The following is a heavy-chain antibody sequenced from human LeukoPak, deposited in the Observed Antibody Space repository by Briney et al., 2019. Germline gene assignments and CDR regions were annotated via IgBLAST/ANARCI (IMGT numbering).Heavy chain of an antibody. CDR2: IRYDGSNK. Sequence: GGSLRLSCAASGFTFSSYGMHWVRQAPGKGLEWVAFIRYDGSNKYYADSVKGRFTIPRDNSKNTLYLQMNSLRAEDTAVYYCAKVGSSSWSVYYYYYMDVWGKGTTVTVSS. V-gene: IGHV3-30*02. CDR3: AKVGSSSWSVYYYYYMDV. J-gene: IGHJ6*03. CDR1: GFTFSSYG. D-gene: IGHD6-13*01.